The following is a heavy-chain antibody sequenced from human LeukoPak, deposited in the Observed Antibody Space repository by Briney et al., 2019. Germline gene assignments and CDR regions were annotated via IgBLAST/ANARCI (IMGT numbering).Heavy chain of an antibody. J-gene: IGHJ6*03. V-gene: IGHV4-59*11. Sequence: SETLSLTCTVCGDSISSHYWSWIRQPPGKGLEWIGYIYYSGSTTYNPSLQSRVTISVDTSKTQFFLNLTSVTAADTAVYYCARVPANYYYYYMDVWGKGTTVTVSS. CDR2: IYYSGST. CDR1: GDSISSHY. CDR3: ARVPANYYYYYMDV.